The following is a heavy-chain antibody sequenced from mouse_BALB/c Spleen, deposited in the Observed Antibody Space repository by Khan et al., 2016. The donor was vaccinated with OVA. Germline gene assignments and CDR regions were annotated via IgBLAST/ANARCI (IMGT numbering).Heavy chain of an antibody. D-gene: IGHD2-14*01. CDR3: ARGWAAYYRNDGGAMEY. J-gene: IGHJ4*01. V-gene: IGHV9-4*02. CDR2: INTHSGVP. CDR1: GYTFTTAG. Sequence: QIQLVQSGPELKKPGETVRISCKASGYTFTTAGIQWVQKMPGKGLKWIGWINTHSGVPKYAEDFKGRFAFSLEISVNTAYLQLTNLKNEDTATYFCARGWAAYYRNDGGAMEYWGQGTSVTVSS.